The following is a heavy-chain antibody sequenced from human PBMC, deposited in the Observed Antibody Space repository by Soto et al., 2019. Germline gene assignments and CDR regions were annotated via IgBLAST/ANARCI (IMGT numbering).Heavy chain of an antibody. V-gene: IGHV1-3*01. J-gene: IGHJ4*02. Sequence: ASVKVSCKASGYTFTSYAVHWVRQAPGQRLEWMGWINAGNGNTKYSQKFQGRVTITRDTSASTAYMELSSLRSEDTAVYYCARDRIAARPGAVNYFDYWGQGTLVTVSS. CDR1: GYTFTSYA. D-gene: IGHD6-6*01. CDR3: ARDRIAARPGAVNYFDY. CDR2: INAGNGNT.